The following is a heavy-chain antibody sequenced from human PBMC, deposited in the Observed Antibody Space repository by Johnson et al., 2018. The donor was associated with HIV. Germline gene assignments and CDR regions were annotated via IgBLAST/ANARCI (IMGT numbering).Heavy chain of an antibody. J-gene: IGHJ3*02. V-gene: IGHV3-30*02. D-gene: IGHD1-26*01. Sequence: QEKLVESGGGVVQPGGSLRLSCAASGFTFSTYGMHWVRQAPGKGLEWVAFIRYDGSNTYYADSVKGRFTISRDNSKNTLYLQMNSLRPEDTAVYYCASTHSGSYYSAFDIWGQGAMVTVSS. CDR1: GFTFSTYG. CDR2: IRYDGSNT. CDR3: ASTHSGSYYSAFDI.